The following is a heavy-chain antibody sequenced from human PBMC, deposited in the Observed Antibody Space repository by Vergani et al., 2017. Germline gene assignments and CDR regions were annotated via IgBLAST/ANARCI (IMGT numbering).Heavy chain of an antibody. CDR2: IYSGGST. CDR3: ARNNGYGYPHPEYYFDY. J-gene: IGHJ4*02. D-gene: IGHD5-18*01. CDR1: GFTVSSNY. Sequence: EVQLVESGGGLVQPGGSLRLSCAASGFTVSSNYMSWVRQAPGKGLEWVSVIYSGGSTYYADSVKGRFTISRDNSKNTLYLQMNSLRAEDTAVYYCARNNGYGYPHPEYYFDYWGQGTLVTVSS. V-gene: IGHV3-66*01.